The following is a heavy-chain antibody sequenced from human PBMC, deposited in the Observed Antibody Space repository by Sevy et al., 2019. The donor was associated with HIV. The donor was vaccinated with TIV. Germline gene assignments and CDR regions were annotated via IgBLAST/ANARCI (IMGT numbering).Heavy chain of an antibody. Sequence: GGSLRLSCAASGFTFSSYSMNWVRQAPGKGLEWVSYISSSSSTIYYADSVKGRFTISRDNAKNSLYLQMNSLRDEVTAVYYCAREGQWLVRFYYYYGIDVFGQGTTVTV. J-gene: IGHJ6*02. V-gene: IGHV3-48*02. CDR2: ISSSSSTI. CDR1: GFTFSSYS. CDR3: AREGQWLVRFYYYYGIDV. D-gene: IGHD6-19*01.